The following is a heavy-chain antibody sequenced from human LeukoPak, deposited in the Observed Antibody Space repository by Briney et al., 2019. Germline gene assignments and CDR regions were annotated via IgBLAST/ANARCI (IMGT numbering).Heavy chain of an antibody. V-gene: IGHV1-46*01. Sequence: ASVKVSCKASGYTFTSYYMHWVRQAPGQGLEWMGIINPSGGSTSYAQKFQGRVTMTTDTSTTTAYMELTRLRSDDTAVYYCARDPLSSTWSPYYFTLDAWGQGTTVIVSS. CDR2: INPSGGST. D-gene: IGHD6-13*01. CDR1: GYTFTSYY. J-gene: IGHJ6*02. CDR3: ARDPLSSTWSPYYFTLDA.